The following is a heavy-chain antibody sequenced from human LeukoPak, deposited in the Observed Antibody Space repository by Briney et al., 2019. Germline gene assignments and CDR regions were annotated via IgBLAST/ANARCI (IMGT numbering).Heavy chain of an antibody. CDR2: IYPGDSDT. CDR1: GYSFTTYW. J-gene: IGHJ4*02. D-gene: IGHD3-3*01. V-gene: IGHV5-51*01. Sequence: GESLKISCKGSGYSFTTYWIGWVRQMPGKGLEWMGIIYPGDSDTRYSPSFQGQVTISADKSISTAYVQWNSLKASDTAIYYCARHLGPSGVAPDSWRQGTLVTVSP. CDR3: ARHLGPSGVAPDS.